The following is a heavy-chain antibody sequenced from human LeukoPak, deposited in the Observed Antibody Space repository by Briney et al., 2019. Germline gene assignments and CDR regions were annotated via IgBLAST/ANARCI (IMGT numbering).Heavy chain of an antibody. V-gene: IGHV3-23*01. CDR3: AKVTYDYVWGSYET. Sequence: PGGSLRLSCAASGFTFTNYVMSWVRQSPGKGPEWVSASGSGDSTYYADSVKGRFIISRDNSKKMVYLQMNRLRAEDTAVYYCAKVTYDYVWGSYETWGQGTLVTVSS. CDR2: SGSGDST. J-gene: IGHJ5*02. D-gene: IGHD3-16*01. CDR1: GFTFTNYV.